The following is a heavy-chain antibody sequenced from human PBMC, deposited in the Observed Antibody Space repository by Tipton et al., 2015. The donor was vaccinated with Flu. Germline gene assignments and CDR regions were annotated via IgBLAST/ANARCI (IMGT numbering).Heavy chain of an antibody. D-gene: IGHD6-6*01. CDR3: ARAYSSSGYFDY. J-gene: IGHJ4*02. CDR2: IYYSGST. Sequence: TLSLTCTVSGGSISSYYWSWIRQPPGKGLEWIGYIYYSGSTNYNPPLKSRVTISVDTSKNQFSLKLSSVTAADTAVYYCARAYSSSGYFDYWGQGTLVTVSS. V-gene: IGHV4-59*01. CDR1: GGSISSYY.